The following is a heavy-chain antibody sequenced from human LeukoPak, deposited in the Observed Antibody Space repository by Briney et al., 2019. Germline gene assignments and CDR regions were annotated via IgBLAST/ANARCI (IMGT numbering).Heavy chain of an antibody. J-gene: IGHJ4*02. Sequence: GESLRLSCAASGFTFNNYAMNWVRQAPGKGLEWVSIIDTGGDVTFYADSVKGRFTISRDNSRNTLYLQMNSLRIEDTAVYYCAKQGFGCWGQGTLVTVSS. CDR3: AKQGFGC. CDR2: IDTGGDVT. CDR1: GFTFNNYA. V-gene: IGHV3-23*01.